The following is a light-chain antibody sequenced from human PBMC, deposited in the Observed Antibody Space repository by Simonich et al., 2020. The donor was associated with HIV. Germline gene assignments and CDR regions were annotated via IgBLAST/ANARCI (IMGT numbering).Light chain of an antibody. CDR2: GAS. CDR1: TCVSRN. Sequence: EIVMTQSPATLSVSPGERATLSCRAITCVSRNLAWYQQKPGQAPRLLIYGASTRATSIPARFSGSWSGTEFTLTISSMQSEDFAVYYCQQYNNWYTFGQGTKLEIK. J-gene: IGKJ2*01. V-gene: IGKV3-15*01. CDR3: QQYNNWYT.